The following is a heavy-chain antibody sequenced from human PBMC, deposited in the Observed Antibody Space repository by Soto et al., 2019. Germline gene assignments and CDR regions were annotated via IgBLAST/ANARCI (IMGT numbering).Heavy chain of an antibody. V-gene: IGHV4-30-2*01. D-gene: IGHD5-18*01. Sequence: SETLSLTCAVSGGSISSGGYSWSWIRQPPGKGLEWIGYIYHSGSTYYNPSLKSRVTISVDRSKNQFSLKLSSVTAADTAVYYCARAKVDTAMVYFDYWGQGNLVTVSS. CDR3: ARAKVDTAMVYFDY. CDR1: GGSISSGGYS. J-gene: IGHJ4*02. CDR2: IYHSGST.